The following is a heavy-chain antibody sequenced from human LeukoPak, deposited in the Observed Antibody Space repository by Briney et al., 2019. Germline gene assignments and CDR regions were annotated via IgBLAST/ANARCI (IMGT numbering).Heavy chain of an antibody. CDR3: VSRSFQEGNAWNPERD. CDR1: GFTFINYW. V-gene: IGHV3-7*01. CDR2: IKQDGSEK. J-gene: IGHJ4*02. D-gene: IGHD1-1*01. Sequence: GGSLRLSCAASGFTFINYWMSWVRQTPGKGLQWVATIKQDGSEKYYVDSVKGRFTISRDNAKKSLSLQMNSLTAEDTAVYYCVSRSFQEGNAWNPERDWGQGTLVTVSS.